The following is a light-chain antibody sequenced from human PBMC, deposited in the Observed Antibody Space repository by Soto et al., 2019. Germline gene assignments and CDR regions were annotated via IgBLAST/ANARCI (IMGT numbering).Light chain of an antibody. CDR1: SSDVGVYKY. Sequence: QSALTQPRSVSGSPGQPVTISGTGTSSDVGVYKYVSWYQHHPGKAPKLMIYDVNKRPSGVPDRFSGSKSGNTASLTISGLQGEDEADYYCCSYAGSYTYVFGTGTKVTVL. CDR3: CSYAGSYTYV. V-gene: IGLV2-11*01. J-gene: IGLJ1*01. CDR2: DVN.